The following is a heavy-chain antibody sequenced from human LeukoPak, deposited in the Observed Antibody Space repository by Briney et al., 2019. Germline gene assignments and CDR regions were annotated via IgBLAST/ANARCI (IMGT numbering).Heavy chain of an antibody. J-gene: IGHJ5*02. D-gene: IGHD1-26*01. CDR3: ARDNSVGDYAWWFDP. Sequence: GASVKVSCEASGYTFTSYYIHWVRQAPGQGLEWMGIINPSGSSTIYAQKFQGRVTMTRDMSTSTDYMELSSLRSEDTAVYYCARDNSVGDYAWWFDPWGQGTLVTVSS. V-gene: IGHV1-46*01. CDR2: INPSGSST. CDR1: GYTFTSYY.